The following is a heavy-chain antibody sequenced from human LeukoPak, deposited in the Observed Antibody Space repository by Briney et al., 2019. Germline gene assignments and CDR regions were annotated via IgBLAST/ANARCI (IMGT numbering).Heavy chain of an antibody. V-gene: IGHV3-7*01. Sequence: EPGGSLRLSCAASGFTFSDYYMSWIRQAPGKGLEWVADIKEDGSEIHYVDSVKGRFTISRDNARNSVFLQMDSLRAEETAVYYCARVGPLMQGSSDYRASDVWGQGTMVTVSS. D-gene: IGHD3-22*01. J-gene: IGHJ3*01. CDR2: IKEDGSEI. CDR3: ARVGPLMQGSSDYRASDV. CDR1: GFTFSDYY.